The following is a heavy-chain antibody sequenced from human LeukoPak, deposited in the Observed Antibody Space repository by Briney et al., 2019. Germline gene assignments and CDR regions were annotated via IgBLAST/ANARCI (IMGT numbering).Heavy chain of an antibody. Sequence: GESLKISCKGSGYSVTSYWIGWVRQTPGKGLEWMGIICPGDSDTRYSPSFQGQVTMSADKSISTAYLQWSSLKASDTAMYYCARRGEAAGYFDYWGQGTLVTVSS. D-gene: IGHD6-13*01. CDR2: ICPGDSDT. CDR3: ARRGEAAGYFDY. J-gene: IGHJ4*02. CDR1: GYSVTSYW. V-gene: IGHV5-51*01.